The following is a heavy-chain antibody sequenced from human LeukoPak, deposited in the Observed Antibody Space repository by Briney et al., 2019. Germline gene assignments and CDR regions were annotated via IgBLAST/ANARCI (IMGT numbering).Heavy chain of an antibody. CDR2: IHSGGNT. CDR1: GFIVSTNY. Sequence: PGGSLRLSCAASGFIVSTNYLSWVRQAPGKGLEWVSVIHSGGNTYYADPVKGRFTISRDNSKNTLYLQMNSLRAEDTAVYYCARTDVVTLRAFDIWGQGTMVTVSS. V-gene: IGHV3-66*01. J-gene: IGHJ3*02. D-gene: IGHD4-23*01. CDR3: ARTDVVTLRAFDI.